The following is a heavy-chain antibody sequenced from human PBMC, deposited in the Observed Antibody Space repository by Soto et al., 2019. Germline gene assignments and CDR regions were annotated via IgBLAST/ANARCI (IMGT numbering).Heavy chain of an antibody. V-gene: IGHV1-46*01. CDR3: ARDPSITGTPPYYYGMDV. J-gene: IGHJ6*02. CDR2: INPSGGST. Sequence: ASVKVSCKASGYTFTSYYMHWVRQAPGQGLEWMGIINPSGGSTSYAQKFQGRVTMTRDTSTSTVYMELSSLRSEDTAVYYCARDPSITGTPPYYYGMDVWGQGTTVTVSS. CDR1: GYTFTSYY. D-gene: IGHD1-20*01.